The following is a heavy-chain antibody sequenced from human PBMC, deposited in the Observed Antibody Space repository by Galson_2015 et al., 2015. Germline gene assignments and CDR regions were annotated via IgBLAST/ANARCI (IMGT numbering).Heavy chain of an antibody. CDR2: VSAYNGNT. CDR3: ARGTGQQLVQREGYYYMDV. CDR1: GYTFTSYG. J-gene: IGHJ6*03. V-gene: IGHV1-18*01. D-gene: IGHD6-13*01. Sequence: SVKVSCKASGYTFTSYGISWVRQAPGQGLEWMGWVSAYNGNTNYAQKLQGRVTMTTDTSTSTAYMELRSLRSDDTAVYYCARGTGQQLVQREGYYYMDVWGKGTTVTVSS.